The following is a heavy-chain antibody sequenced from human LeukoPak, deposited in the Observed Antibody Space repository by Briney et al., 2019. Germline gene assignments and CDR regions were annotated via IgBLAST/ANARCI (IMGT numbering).Heavy chain of an antibody. J-gene: IGHJ4*02. CDR1: GFTFSNYA. V-gene: IGHV3-23*01. CDR2: ISGSGGST. CDR3: AKDMRFDWTPYYFDY. D-gene: IGHD3-9*01. Sequence: QPGRSLRLSCEASGFTFSNYAMSWIRQAPGKGLEWVSAISGSGGSTYYADSVKGRFTISRDNSKNTLYLQMNSLRAEDTAVYYCAKDMRFDWTPYYFDYWGQGTLVTVSS.